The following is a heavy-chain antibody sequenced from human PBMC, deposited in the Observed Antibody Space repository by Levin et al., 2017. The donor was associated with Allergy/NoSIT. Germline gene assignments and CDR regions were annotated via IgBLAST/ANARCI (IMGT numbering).Heavy chain of an antibody. J-gene: IGHJ4*02. Sequence: ASVKVSCKASGYTFTGYYMHWVRQAPGQGLEWMGWINPNNGGTNYAQKFQGRVTMTRDTSISTAYMELSSLRSDDTAVYYCAGYSSGWYADYWGQGTLVTVSS. CDR3: AGYSSGWYADY. CDR2: INPNNGGT. V-gene: IGHV1-2*02. CDR1: GYTFTGYY. D-gene: IGHD6-19*01.